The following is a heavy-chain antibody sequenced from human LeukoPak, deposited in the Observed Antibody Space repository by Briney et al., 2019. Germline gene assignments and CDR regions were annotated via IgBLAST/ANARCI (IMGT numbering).Heavy chain of an antibody. D-gene: IGHD6-13*01. CDR2: ISSSSSYI. V-gene: IGHV3-21*01. CDR1: GFTFSNYA. CDR3: ARAPGAAAAPSYNY. J-gene: IGHJ4*02. Sequence: NPGGSLRLSCAASGFTFSNYAMNWVRQAPGKGLEWVSSISSSSSYIYYADSVKGRFTISRDNAKNSLYLQMNSLRAEDTAVYYCARAPGAAAAPSYNYWGQGTLVTVSS.